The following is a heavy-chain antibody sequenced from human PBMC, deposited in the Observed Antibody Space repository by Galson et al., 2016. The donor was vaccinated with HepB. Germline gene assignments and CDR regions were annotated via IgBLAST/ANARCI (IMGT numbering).Heavy chain of an antibody. J-gene: IGHJ4*02. Sequence: SVKVSCKASGYNFNSYGVSWVRQAPGQGLEWMGWISAYNDNTNYAQKLQGRVTMTTDTSTSTAYMELTSLRSDDTAVYYSARDREVYYDVSPPHYWGQGTLITVSS. D-gene: IGHD3-22*01. V-gene: IGHV1-18*01. CDR1: GYNFNSYG. CDR3: ARDREVYYDVSPPHY. CDR2: ISAYNDNT.